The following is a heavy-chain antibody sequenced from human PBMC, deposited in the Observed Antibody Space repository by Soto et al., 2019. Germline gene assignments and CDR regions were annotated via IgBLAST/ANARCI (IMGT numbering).Heavy chain of an antibody. CDR3: AKGSRMWTPDY. CDR1: GYTFTDYS. CDR2: IAPGNGNT. V-gene: IGHV1-3*01. J-gene: IGHJ4*02. D-gene: IGHD2-21*01. Sequence: ASVKVSCKASGYTFTDYSIHWVRQAPGQRLEWMGWIAPGNGNTKYSQNFQGRVTITRDTSATTAYMELSSLRSEDTAVYYCAKGSRMWTPDYWGQGTLVTVSS.